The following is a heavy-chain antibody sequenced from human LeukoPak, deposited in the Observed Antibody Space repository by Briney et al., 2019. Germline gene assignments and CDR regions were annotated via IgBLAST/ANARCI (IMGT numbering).Heavy chain of an antibody. CDR3: VPGGLRHFEY. D-gene: IGHD1-14*01. J-gene: IGHJ4*02. CDR1: GFTLSSFA. Sequence: RSGGSLRLSCAASGFTLSSFAMSWLRQAPGKGLEWVSSISGAGDTTYYTNSVKGRFTISRDTSKNTLYLQMNRLRVEDTAVYYCVPGGLRHFEYWGRGTLVTVSS. CDR2: ISGAGDTT. V-gene: IGHV3-23*01.